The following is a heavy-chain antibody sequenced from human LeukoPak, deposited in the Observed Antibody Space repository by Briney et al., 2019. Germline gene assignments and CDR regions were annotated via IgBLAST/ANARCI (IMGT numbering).Heavy chain of an antibody. Sequence: AAVKVSCKASGYTFATYGISWVRQAPGQGLEWMGWISLYNGNPNYQHKFQGRVTMTTDTSKSTAHMELRSLRSDDTAVYYCARKINSGYDPWGQGTLVTVSS. J-gene: IGHJ5*02. V-gene: IGHV1-18*01. CDR2: ISLYNGNP. CDR1: GYTFATYG. CDR3: ARKINSGYDP. D-gene: IGHD5-12*01.